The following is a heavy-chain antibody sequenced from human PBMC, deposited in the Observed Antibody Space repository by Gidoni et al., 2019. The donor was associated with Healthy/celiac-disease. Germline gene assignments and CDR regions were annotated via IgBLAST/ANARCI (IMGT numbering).Heavy chain of an antibody. CDR1: GDTFTGYY. CDR2: INPNSCGT. Sequence: QVQLVQSGAEVKKPGASVKVSCQASGDTFTGYYMHWVRQDPGQGLEWMGRINPNSCGTNYAQKFQGRVTMTRDTSISTAYMDLSRLRSDDTAVYYCARDRLLRFPVARGAFDIWGQGTMVTVSS. D-gene: IGHD3-3*01. CDR3: ARDRLLRFPVARGAFDI. V-gene: IGHV1-2*06. J-gene: IGHJ3*02.